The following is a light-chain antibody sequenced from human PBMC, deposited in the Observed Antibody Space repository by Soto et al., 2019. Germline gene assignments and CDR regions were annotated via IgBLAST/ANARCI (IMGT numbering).Light chain of an antibody. CDR1: QSVSTNL. CDR2: GAS. J-gene: IGKJ1*01. V-gene: IGKV3-20*01. CDR3: QQYGRTSWT. Sequence: EIVLTQSPGTLSLSPGEGATLSCRASQSVSTNLFAWYQQKPGQAPRLLIYGASTRATGIPDRFSGSGSGTDFTLTISRLEPEDFAVYYCQQYGRTSWTLGQGTKVDIK.